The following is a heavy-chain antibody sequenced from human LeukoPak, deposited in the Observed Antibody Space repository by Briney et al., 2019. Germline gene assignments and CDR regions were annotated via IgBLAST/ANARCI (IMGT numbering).Heavy chain of an antibody. Sequence: SETLSLTCTVSGGSISGHYWSWIRQPAGKGLEWTGRIYVTGTTYYNPSLKSRVTMSVDASRNQFSLNLTSVTAADTAVYYCARGGPDLAREYFQYWGQGTLVSVS. D-gene: IGHD5-12*01. V-gene: IGHV4-4*07. CDR1: GGSISGHY. CDR2: IYVTGTT. CDR3: ARGGPDLAREYFQY. J-gene: IGHJ1*01.